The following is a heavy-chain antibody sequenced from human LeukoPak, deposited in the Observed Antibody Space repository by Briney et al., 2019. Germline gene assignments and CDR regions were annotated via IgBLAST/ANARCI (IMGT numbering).Heavy chain of an antibody. V-gene: IGHV4-4*07. CDR2: IYTSGST. CDR3: ARDGRYYDSSGSKPFYGMDV. J-gene: IGHJ6*02. CDR1: GGSISSYY. D-gene: IGHD3-22*01. Sequence: PSETLSLTCTVSGGSISSYYWGWIRQPAGKGLGWIGRIYTSGSTNYNPSLKSRVTMSVDTSKNQFSLKLSSVTAADTAVYYCARDGRYYDSSGSKPFYGMDVWGQGTTVTVSS.